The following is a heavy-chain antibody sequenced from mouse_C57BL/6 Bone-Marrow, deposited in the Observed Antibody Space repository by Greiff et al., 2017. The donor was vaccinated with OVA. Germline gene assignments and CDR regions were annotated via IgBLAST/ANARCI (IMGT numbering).Heavy chain of an antibody. J-gene: IGHJ2*01. V-gene: IGHV1-19*01. CDR2: INPYNGGT. Sequence: EVQLQQSGPVLVKPGASVKMSCKASGYTFTDYYMNWVKQSHGKSLEWIGVINPYNGGTSYNQKFKGKATLTVDKSSSTAYMELNSLTSEDSAVYYCASRTTVVATDYWGQGTTLTVSS. D-gene: IGHD1-1*01. CDR3: ASRTTVVATDY. CDR1: GYTFTDYY.